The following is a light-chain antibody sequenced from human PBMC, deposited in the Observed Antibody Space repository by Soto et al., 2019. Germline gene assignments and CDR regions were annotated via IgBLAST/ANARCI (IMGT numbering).Light chain of an antibody. V-gene: IGKV3-11*01. J-gene: IGKJ5*01. CDR2: AAS. CDR3: QQRSNWPSIT. CDR1: ETVATN. Sequence: EVVMTQSPATLSVSPGERATLSCRASETVATNLAWYQQKPGQAPRLLIYAASTRATGIPARFSGSGSGTDFTLTINSLEPEDFAVYYCQQRSNWPSITFGQGTRLEV.